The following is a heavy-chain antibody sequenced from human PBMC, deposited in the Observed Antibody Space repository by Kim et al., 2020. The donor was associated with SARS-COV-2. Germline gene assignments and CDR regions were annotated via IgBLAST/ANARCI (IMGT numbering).Heavy chain of an antibody. CDR3: ARDGYYGSGSYSYFDY. D-gene: IGHD3-10*01. V-gene: IGHV4-59*13. CDR1: GSISSYY. J-gene: IGHJ4*02. Sequence: GSISSYYWSWIRQPPGKGLEWIGYIYYSGSTNYNPSLKSRVIISVDTSKNQFSLKLSSVTAADTAVYYCARDGYYGSGSYSYFDYWGQGTLAT. CDR2: IYYSGST.